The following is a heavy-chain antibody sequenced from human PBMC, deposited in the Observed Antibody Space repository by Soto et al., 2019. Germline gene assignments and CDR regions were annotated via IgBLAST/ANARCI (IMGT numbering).Heavy chain of an antibody. V-gene: IGHV3-11*01. CDR3: VREGAVGPDYYYYYYMDV. CDR1: GFTFSDYY. Sequence: QVQLVESGGGLVKPGGSLRLSCAASGFTFSDYYMSWIRQAPGKGLEWVSYISSSGSTIYYADSVKGRFTISRDNAKNSLYLQMTSLRAEDTAVYYCVREGAVGPDYYYYYYMDVWGKGTTVTVSS. J-gene: IGHJ6*03. D-gene: IGHD1-26*01. CDR2: ISSSGSTI.